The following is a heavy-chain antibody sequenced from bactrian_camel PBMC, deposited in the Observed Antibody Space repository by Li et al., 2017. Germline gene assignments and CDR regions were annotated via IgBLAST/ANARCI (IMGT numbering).Heavy chain of an antibody. D-gene: IGHD3*01. J-gene: IGHJ4*01. CDR2: IDDVGST. V-gene: IGHV3S53*01. CDR1: GSIYGDAC. Sequence: HVQLVESGGGSVQAGGSLRLSCGASGSIYGDACVGWLRQAPGKELEGVAAIDDVGSTSYANSVKGRFTISRDNAEDTLYLQMNSLKIEDTAVYYCALGSSRQATMTARGKGTQVTVS.